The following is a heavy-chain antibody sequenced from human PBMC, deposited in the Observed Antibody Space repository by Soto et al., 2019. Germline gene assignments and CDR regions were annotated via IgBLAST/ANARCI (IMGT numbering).Heavy chain of an antibody. CDR2: ITSSGSYT. CDR1: NDSISPYY. D-gene: IGHD3-9*01. CDR3: AREADILNWFDP. Sequence: LSLTCTVSNDSISPYYWSWIRQAPGKGLEWVSYITSSGSYTKYADPVQGRFTISRDNAKNSLYLQMNSLRAEDTAVYYCAREADILNWFDPWGQGTLVTVSS. J-gene: IGHJ5*02. V-gene: IGHV3-11*06.